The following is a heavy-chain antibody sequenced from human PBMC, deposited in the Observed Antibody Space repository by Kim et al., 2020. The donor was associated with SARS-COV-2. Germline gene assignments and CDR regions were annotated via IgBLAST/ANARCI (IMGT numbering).Heavy chain of an antibody. CDR3: AIVPSSNVVTRD. Sequence: GGSLRLSCAASGFPFSLYDMHWVRQAPGKGLEWVSYISTTSSSKYYADSAKGRFTVSRDNAKNTVFLQMNSLRADDTAVYFCAIVPSSNVVTRDWGQGTPVTVSA. D-gene: IGHD2-21*02. CDR1: GFPFSLYD. J-gene: IGHJ4*02. CDR2: ISTTSSSK. V-gene: IGHV3-48*01.